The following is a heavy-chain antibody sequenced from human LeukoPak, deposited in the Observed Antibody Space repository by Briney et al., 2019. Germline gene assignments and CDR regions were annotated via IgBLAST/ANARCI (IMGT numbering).Heavy chain of an antibody. V-gene: IGHV3-21*01. Sequence: GGSLRLSCAASGFTFSSYSMNWVRQAPGKGLEWVSSISSSSSYIYYADSVKGRFTISRDNAKNSLYLQMNSLRAEDTAVYYCARDYYGSGSYYPGTFDYWGQGPLVTVSS. J-gene: IGHJ4*02. CDR3: ARDYYGSGSYYPGTFDY. CDR2: ISSSSSYI. D-gene: IGHD3-10*01. CDR1: GFTFSSYS.